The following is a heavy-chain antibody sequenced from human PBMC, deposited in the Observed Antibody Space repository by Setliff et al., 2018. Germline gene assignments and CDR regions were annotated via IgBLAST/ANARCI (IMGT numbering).Heavy chain of an antibody. CDR2: IYPGDSDT. V-gene: IGHV5-51*01. J-gene: IGHJ4*02. Sequence: GESLTISCKGSGYRFTSYWIGWVRQMPGKGLEWMGIIYPGDSDTRYSPSFQGQVTISADKSISTAYLQWSSLKASDTAMYYCARLATDYGDYESLNYFDYWSQGTLVTVSS. CDR1: GYRFTSYW. D-gene: IGHD4-17*01. CDR3: ARLATDYGDYESLNYFDY.